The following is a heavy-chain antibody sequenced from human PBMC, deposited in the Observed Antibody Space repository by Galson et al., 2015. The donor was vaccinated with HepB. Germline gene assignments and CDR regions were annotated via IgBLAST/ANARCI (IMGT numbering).Heavy chain of an antibody. CDR3: ATSEHRPGGYYYYGMDV. J-gene: IGHJ6*02. Sequence: TLSLSCTVSGGSVSSGSYYCRWIRQPAGKGLAWIGRKYASGSTHYIAYLKSRGTISIDMFKNQCYLKVTSVTAADAAVYYSATSEHRPGGYYYYGMDVWGQGTTVTV. CDR1: GGSVSSGSYY. D-gene: IGHD1-14*01. V-gene: IGHV4-61*02. CDR2: KYASGST.